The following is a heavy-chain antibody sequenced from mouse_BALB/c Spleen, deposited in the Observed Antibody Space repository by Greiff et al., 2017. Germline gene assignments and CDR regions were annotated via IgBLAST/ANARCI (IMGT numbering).Heavy chain of an antibody. Sequence: EVQLQQSGPELVKPGASVKMSCKASGYTFTSYVMHWVKQKPGQGLEWIGYINPYNDGTKYNEKFKGKATLTSDKSSSTAYMELSSLTSEDSAVYYCAKYGNYGGYAMDYWGQGTSGTVSS. V-gene: IGHV1-14*01. J-gene: IGHJ4*01. CDR3: AKYGNYGGYAMDY. D-gene: IGHD2-10*02. CDR1: GYTFTSYV. CDR2: INPYNDGT.